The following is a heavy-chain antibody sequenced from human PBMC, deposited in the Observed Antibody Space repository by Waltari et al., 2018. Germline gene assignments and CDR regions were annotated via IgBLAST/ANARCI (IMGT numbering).Heavy chain of an antibody. CDR2: IRPHNGNT. V-gene: IGHV1-18*01. D-gene: IGHD6-13*01. Sequence: QVQLVQSGTEVKKPGASVKVTCKASGYTFTDYGISWVRQAPGQGLEWMGWIRPHNGNTKYLQKFQGRVTMTTDTSTRTAYMELRSLRSDDTAVYYCGRVESIAAAATALDYWGQGTLVTVSS. J-gene: IGHJ4*02. CDR1: GYTFTDYG. CDR3: GRVESIAAAATALDY.